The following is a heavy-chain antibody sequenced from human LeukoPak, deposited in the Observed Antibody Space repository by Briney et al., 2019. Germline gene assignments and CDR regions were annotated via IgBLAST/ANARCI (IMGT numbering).Heavy chain of an antibody. J-gene: IGHJ4*02. D-gene: IGHD4-17*01. CDR3: ARQTTVTTDAWDGFDY. CDR1: GFPINSYT. Sequence: GGSLRLSCAASGFPINSYTMNWVRQAPGKGLEWVSSISSSGIYIYYADSVKGRFTISRDNAKNSLCLQMNSLRAEDTAVYYCARQTTVTTDAWDGFDYWGQGTLVTVSS. CDR2: ISSSGIYI. V-gene: IGHV3-21*01.